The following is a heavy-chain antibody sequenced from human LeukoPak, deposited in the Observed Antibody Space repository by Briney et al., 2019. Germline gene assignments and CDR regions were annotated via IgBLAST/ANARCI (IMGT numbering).Heavy chain of an antibody. D-gene: IGHD2-2*01. Sequence: GGSLRLSCAASGFTFSSYSMNWVRQAPGKGLEWVSSISGSSSYIYYADSVKGRFTVSRDNAKNSLYLQMNSLRAEDTAVYYCASGRTDIVVVPATLRNYYFDYWGQGTLVTVSS. J-gene: IGHJ4*02. CDR3: ASGRTDIVVVPATLRNYYFDY. V-gene: IGHV3-21*01. CDR1: GFTFSSYS. CDR2: ISGSSSYI.